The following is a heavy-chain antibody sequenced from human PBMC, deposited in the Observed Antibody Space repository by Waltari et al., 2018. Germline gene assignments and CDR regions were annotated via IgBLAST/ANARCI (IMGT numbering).Heavy chain of an antibody. J-gene: IGHJ4*02. CDR2: ISSSGNTI. D-gene: IGHD7-27*01. CDR1: GFTFSSYE. CDR3: ARDSIRTGEFDY. V-gene: IGHV3-48*03. Sequence: EVQLVESGGGLVQPGGSLRLSCAASGFTFSSYEMNWVRQAPGKGLWWGSYISSSGNTIYYADSVKGRFTISRDNAKNSLYLQMNSLRAEDTAVYYCARDSIRTGEFDYWGQGTLVTVSS.